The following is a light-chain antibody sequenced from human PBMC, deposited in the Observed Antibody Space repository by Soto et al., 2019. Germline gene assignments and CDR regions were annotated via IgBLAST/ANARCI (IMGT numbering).Light chain of an antibody. CDR2: KAS. CDR1: ESISSW. Sequence: DIQMTQSPSTLSASVGDRVTITCRATESISSWLAGYQQKPGQAPKLLLYKASNLESGVPSRCSGSGSGTEFTLTISSLQPDDFATYYCQQYENYPFTCGQGTKLEIK. V-gene: IGKV1-5*03. J-gene: IGKJ2*01. CDR3: QQYENYPFT.